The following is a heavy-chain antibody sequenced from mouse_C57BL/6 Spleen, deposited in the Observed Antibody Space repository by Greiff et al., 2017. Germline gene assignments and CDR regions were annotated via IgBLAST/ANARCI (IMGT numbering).Heavy chain of an antibody. CDR1: GYTFTSYW. V-gene: IGHV1-69*01. Sequence: QVQLQQPGAELVMPGASVKLSCKASGYTFTSYWMHWVKQRPGQGLEWIGEIDPSDSYTNYNQKFKGKSTLTVDKSSSTAYMQLSSLTSEDSAGYYCARRGYYYGSSYWYFDVWGTGTTVTVSS. CDR3: ARRGYYYGSSYWYFDV. CDR2: IDPSDSYT. J-gene: IGHJ1*03. D-gene: IGHD1-1*01.